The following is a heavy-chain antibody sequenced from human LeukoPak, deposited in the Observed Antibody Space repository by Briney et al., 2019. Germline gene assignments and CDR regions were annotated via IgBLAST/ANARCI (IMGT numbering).Heavy chain of an antibody. D-gene: IGHD3-10*02. V-gene: IGHV3-48*03. CDR2: ISSSGSDI. Sequence: GGSLRLSCAASGFTFSNYEMHWVRQAPGKGLEWVSYISSSGSDIYYADSVKGRFTISRDNAKNSLYLQMNSLRAEDTAVYYCAELGITMIGGVWGKGTTVTISS. J-gene: IGHJ6*04. CDR3: AELGITMIGGV. CDR1: GFTFSNYE.